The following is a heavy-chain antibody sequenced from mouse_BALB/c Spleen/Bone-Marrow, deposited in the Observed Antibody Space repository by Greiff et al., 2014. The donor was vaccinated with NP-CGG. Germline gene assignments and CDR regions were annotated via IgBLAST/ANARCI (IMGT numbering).Heavy chain of an antibody. CDR1: GFTFTDYY. V-gene: IGHV7-3*02. Sequence: VQLKESGGGLVQPGGSLRLSCATSGFTFTDYYMNWVRQPPGKALEWLGFIRNKANGYTTEYSASVKGRFTISRDNPQNILYLQMNTLRAEDSATYYCARDKGRVFFDYWGQGTTLTVSS. J-gene: IGHJ2*01. CDR2: IRNKANGYTT. CDR3: ARDKGRVFFDY.